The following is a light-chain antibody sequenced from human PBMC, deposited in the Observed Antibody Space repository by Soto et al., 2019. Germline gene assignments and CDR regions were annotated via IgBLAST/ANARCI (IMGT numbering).Light chain of an antibody. J-gene: IGKJ2*01. CDR1: ESIATW. V-gene: IGKV1-5*01. Sequence: DVHMTQSPSTLSASVGDRVTITCRASESIATWLAWYQQKPGQAPKLLIYDASRLESGVPSRFSGGGSATEFTLTISGLQPDDFATYYCHQYNSYFGQGTKLEI. CDR2: DAS. CDR3: HQYNSY.